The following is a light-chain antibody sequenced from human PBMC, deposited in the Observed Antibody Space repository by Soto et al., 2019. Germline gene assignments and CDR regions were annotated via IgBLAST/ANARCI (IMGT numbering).Light chain of an antibody. J-gene: IGLJ2*01. CDR1: SSDVGGYNY. CDR3: SSYTSSSTV. Sequence: QSALTQPASVSGSPGQSITISCTGTSSDVGGYNYVSWYQQHPGKAPKLMIYEVSNRPSGVSHRFSGSESGNTASLTISGLQADDEADYYCSSYTSSSTVFGGGTKLTVL. V-gene: IGLV2-14*01. CDR2: EVS.